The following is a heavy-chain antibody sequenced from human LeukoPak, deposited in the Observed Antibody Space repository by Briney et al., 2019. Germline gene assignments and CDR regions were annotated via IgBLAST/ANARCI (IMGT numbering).Heavy chain of an antibody. J-gene: IGHJ5*02. CDR3: ARDRSSSYTRDWLDP. D-gene: IGHD2-2*01. CDR1: GGSINGYY. Sequence: SETLSLTCTVSGGSINGYYWSWIRQPAGKGLEWIGRVYNSESINYNPSLKSRVTMSIDTSKNQFYLKLNSVTAADTAVYYCARDRSSSYTRDWLDPWGQGALVTVSS. V-gene: IGHV4-4*07. CDR2: VYNSESI.